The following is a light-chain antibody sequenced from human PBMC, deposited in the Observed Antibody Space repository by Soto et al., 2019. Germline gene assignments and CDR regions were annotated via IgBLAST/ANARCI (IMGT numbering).Light chain of an antibody. CDR1: QGIKKD. Sequence: DIQMTQSPSSLSASVGDRVTITCRASQGIKKDLGWFQQKPGKAPKRLIYGASSLQSGVPSRFSGSGSGTEFTLTISNLQPEDFATYYCLQHSRYPLTFGGGTKVEIK. V-gene: IGKV1-17*02. CDR2: GAS. CDR3: LQHSRYPLT. J-gene: IGKJ4*01.